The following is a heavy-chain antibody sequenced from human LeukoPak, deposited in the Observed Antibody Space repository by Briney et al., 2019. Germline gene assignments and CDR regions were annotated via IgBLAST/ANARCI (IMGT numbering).Heavy chain of an antibody. CDR3: AKAGMGYYDSGSYYD. J-gene: IGHJ4*02. V-gene: IGHV3-23*01. Sequence: GGSLRLSCAASGFTFSSYTMSWVRQAPGKGLEWVSAISGSGGNTYYADSVKGRFTISGDNSKNTLFLQMNSLRAEDTAVYYCAKAGMGYYDSGSYYDWGQGTLVTVSS. CDR2: ISGSGGNT. D-gene: IGHD3-22*01. CDR1: GFTFSSYT.